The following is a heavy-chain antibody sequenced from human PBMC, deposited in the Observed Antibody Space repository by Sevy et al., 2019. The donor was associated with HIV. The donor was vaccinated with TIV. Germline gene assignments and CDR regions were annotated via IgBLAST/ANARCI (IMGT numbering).Heavy chain of an antibody. J-gene: IGHJ2*01. V-gene: IGHV4-39*01. CDR2: VYYSGDA. CDR1: SDSISSSSYF. CDR3: ARHRLHDYVRGTSGPFDV. D-gene: IGHD3-16*01. Sequence: SETLSLTCTVSSDSISSSSYFWGWVRQRPGKGLEWIARVYYSGDAYYNPSLKSRVTVSIDTSTNNFSLKVTSVSARDTAVYYCARHRLHDYVRGTSGPFDVWGRGTRVTVSS.